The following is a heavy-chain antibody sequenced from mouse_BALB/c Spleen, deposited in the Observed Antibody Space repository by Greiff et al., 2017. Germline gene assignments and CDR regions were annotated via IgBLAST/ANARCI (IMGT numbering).Heavy chain of an antibody. CDR2: IWGDGST. Sequence: VQLQESGPGLVAPSQSLSITCTVSGFSLTGYGVNWVRQPPGKGLEWLGMIWGDGSTDYNSALKSRLSISKDNSKSQVFLKMNSLQTDDTARYYCARDRGDYDVFPLDYWGQGTTLTVSS. CDR1: GFSLTGYG. CDR3: ARDRGDYDVFPLDY. J-gene: IGHJ2*01. D-gene: IGHD2-4*01. V-gene: IGHV2-6-7*01.